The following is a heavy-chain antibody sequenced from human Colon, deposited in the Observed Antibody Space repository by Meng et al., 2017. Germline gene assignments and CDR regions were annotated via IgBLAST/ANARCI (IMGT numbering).Heavy chain of an antibody. D-gene: IGHD1-26*01. CDR3: ARVRRSGDDFDY. CDR1: GGSISTGGYY. J-gene: IGHJ4*02. CDR2: IYYSGST. V-gene: IGHV4-31*01. Sequence: QGQLQGSGPGLVKPSQTLSLTCTVSGGSISTGGYYWSWVRQLPGKGLEWIGYIYYSGSTYYNPSLRSLVSISVDTSKNQFSLRLTSVTAADTAVYYCARVRRSGDDFDYWGQGTLVTVSS.